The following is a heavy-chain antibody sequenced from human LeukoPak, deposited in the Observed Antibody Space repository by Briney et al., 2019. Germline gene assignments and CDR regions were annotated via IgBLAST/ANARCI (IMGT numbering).Heavy chain of an antibody. CDR3: ARVSVVRGVSDASDI. CDR1: GFTVSSNY. J-gene: IGHJ3*02. Sequence: PGGSLRLSCAASGFTVSSNYMGWVRQAPGKGLEWLSIIYDSGDTYYADPVKGRFTISRDSSKNTVHLQMDSLRVEDTALYHCARVSVVRGVSDASDIWGQGTMVTVSS. CDR2: IYDSGDT. D-gene: IGHD3-10*01. V-gene: IGHV3-53*01.